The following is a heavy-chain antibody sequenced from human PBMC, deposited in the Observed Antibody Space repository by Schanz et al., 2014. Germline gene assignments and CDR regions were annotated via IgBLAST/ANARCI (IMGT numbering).Heavy chain of an antibody. J-gene: IGHJ4*02. CDR2: ISGGGGGYR. CDR3: AKDCPSDYGDHCFDF. Sequence: DVQLVESGGGLVQPGGSLRLSCAVSGFTFSSYAMSWVRQAPGKGLEWVSTISGGGGGYRPYADSVKGRFTISRDNSINTLSLQMNSLRAEDTAVYYCAKDCPSDYGDHCFDFWGQGTLVTVSS. CDR1: GFTFSSYA. D-gene: IGHD4-17*01. V-gene: IGHV3-23*04.